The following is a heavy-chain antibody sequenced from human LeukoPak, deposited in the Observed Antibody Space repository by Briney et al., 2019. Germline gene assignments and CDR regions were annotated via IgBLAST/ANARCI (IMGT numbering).Heavy chain of an antibody. CDR2: ISACNGNT. V-gene: IGHV1-18*04. J-gene: IGHJ4*02. CDR3: ARSFRGQWLVRYYFDY. CDR1: GYTFTSYG. Sequence: ASVKVSCKASGYTFTSYGISWVRQAPGQGLEWMGWISACNGNTNYAQKLQGRVTMTTDTSTSTAYMELRSLRSDDTAVYYCARSFRGQWLVRYYFDYWGQGTLVTVSS. D-gene: IGHD6-19*01.